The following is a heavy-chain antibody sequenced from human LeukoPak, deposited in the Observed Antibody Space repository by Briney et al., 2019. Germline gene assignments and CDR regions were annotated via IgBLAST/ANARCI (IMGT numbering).Heavy chain of an antibody. D-gene: IGHD2-15*01. J-gene: IGHJ4*02. Sequence: RASVKVSCKASGYTFTGYYMHWVRQAPGQGLEWMGWINPNSGGTNYAQKFQGRVTMTRGTSISTAYMELSRLRSDDTAVYYCARAINSIVVVVAATGYWGQGTLVTVSS. CDR3: ARAINSIVVVVAATGY. CDR1: GYTFTGYY. V-gene: IGHV1-2*02. CDR2: INPNSGGT.